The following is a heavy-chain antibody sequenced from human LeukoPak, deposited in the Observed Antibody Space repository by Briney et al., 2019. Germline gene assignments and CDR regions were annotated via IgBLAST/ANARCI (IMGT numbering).Heavy chain of an antibody. D-gene: IGHD3-9*01. V-gene: IGHV3-21*01. CDR3: ARDSSGVRYFDWLPNYYGMDV. J-gene: IGHJ6*02. CDR1: GFTFSSYS. CDR2: ISSSSSCI. Sequence: GGSLRLSCAASGFTFSSYSMNWVRQAPGKGLEWVSSISSSSSCIYYADSVKGRFTISRDNAKNSLYLQMNSLRAEDTAVYYCARDSSGVRYFDWLPNYYGMDVWGQGTTVTVSS.